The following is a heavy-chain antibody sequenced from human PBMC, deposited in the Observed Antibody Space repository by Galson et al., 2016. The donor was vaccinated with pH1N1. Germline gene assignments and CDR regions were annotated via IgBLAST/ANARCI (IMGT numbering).Heavy chain of an antibody. D-gene: IGHD2-15*01. Sequence: SLRLSCAASGFTFSSYWMSWVRQAPGKGLEWLSYISSSGNTIYYADSVKGRFTISRDNARNSLYLQMNSLRAEDTALYYCAGYFSGGSCSGSYYYFDTWGQGTLVTVSS. J-gene: IGHJ4*02. CDR2: ISSSGNTI. CDR3: AGYFSGGSCSGSYYYFDT. V-gene: IGHV3-11*01. CDR1: GFTFSSYW.